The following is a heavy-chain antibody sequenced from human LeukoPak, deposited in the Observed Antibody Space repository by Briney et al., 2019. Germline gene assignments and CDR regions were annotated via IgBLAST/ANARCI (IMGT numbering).Heavy chain of an antibody. CDR3: ARMVSQAAPDWYMDV. CDR1: GYAIGSSHY. D-gene: IGHD2-21*01. CDR2: VNFHGTS. V-gene: IGHV4-38-2*01. Sequence: SETLSLTCDVSGYAIGSSHYWGWIRQPPGRGLQWIGHVNFHGTSAYNASLRGRVTISIEASKNRFSLRLTSVTGADAAIYYCARMVSQAAPDWYMDVWGGGTVVIVSS. J-gene: IGHJ2*01.